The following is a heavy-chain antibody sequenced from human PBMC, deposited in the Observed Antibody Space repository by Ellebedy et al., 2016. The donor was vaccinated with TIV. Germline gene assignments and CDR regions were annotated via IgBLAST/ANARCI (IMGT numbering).Heavy chain of an antibody. J-gene: IGHJ4*02. CDR3: ARSGGYLPFDY. CDR1: GFTFGDYA. D-gene: IGHD1-26*01. Sequence: GESLKISCTASGFTFGDYAMSWFRQAPGKGLEWVGFIRSKAYGGTTEYAASVKGRFTISRDDSKNSLYLQMNSLRTEDTAVYYCARSGGYLPFDYWGQGTLVTVSS. CDR2: IRSKAYGGTT. V-gene: IGHV3-49*03.